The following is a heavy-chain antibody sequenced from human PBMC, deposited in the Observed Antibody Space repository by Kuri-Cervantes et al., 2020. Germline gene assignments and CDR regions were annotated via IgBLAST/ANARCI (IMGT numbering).Heavy chain of an antibody. CDR3: ARAGYYDSSGYCVWFDP. CDR1: GFTFSSYG. CDR2: ISYDGSNK. D-gene: IGHD3-22*01. Sequence: SCKASGFTFSSYGMHWVRQAPGKGLEWVAVISYDGSNKYYADSVKGRFTISRDNSKNTLYLQMNSPRAEDTAVYYCARAGYYDSSGYCVWFDPWGQGTLVTVSS. V-gene: IGHV3-30*03. J-gene: IGHJ5*02.